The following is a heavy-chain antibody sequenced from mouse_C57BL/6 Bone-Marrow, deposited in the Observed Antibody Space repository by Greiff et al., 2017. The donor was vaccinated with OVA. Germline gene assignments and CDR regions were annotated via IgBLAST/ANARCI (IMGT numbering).Heavy chain of an antibody. D-gene: IGHD1-1*01. Sequence: QVQLQQPGAELVMPGASVKLSCKASGYTFTSYWMHWVKQRPGQGLEWIGEIDPSDSYTKYNQKFKGKSTLNVDQSSSTAYMQLSSLTSEDSAVYYCAIYYGSSSNYFDYWGQGTTLTVSS. CDR3: AIYYGSSSNYFDY. CDR2: IDPSDSYT. J-gene: IGHJ2*01. CDR1: GYTFTSYW. V-gene: IGHV1-69*01.